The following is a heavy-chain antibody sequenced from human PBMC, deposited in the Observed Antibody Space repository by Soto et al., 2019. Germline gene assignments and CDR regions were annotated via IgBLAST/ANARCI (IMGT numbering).Heavy chain of an antibody. CDR3: ARDTPGYPIH. Sequence: PGGSLRLSCAASGFTFSSYALSWVRQAPGKGLEWVSAISNNGAATYYAGSVKGRFTISRDNSNNTLYLQMNSLRAGDTAVYFCARDTPGYPIHWGQGTLVTVSS. V-gene: IGHV3-23*01. J-gene: IGHJ4*02. D-gene: IGHD3-16*02. CDR2: ISNNGAAT. CDR1: GFTFSSYA.